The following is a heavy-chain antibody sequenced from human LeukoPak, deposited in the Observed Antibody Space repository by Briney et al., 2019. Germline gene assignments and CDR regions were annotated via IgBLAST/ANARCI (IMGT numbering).Heavy chain of an antibody. CDR2: IYYSGST. V-gene: IGHV4-39*01. CDR1: GGSISSSSYS. D-gene: IGHD3-22*01. Sequence: SETLSLTCTVSGGSISSSSYSWGWIRQPPGKGLEWIGSIYYSGSTYYNPSLKSRVTISVDTSKNQFSLKLSSVTAADTAVYYCVRHSAIDSSGYYWRFVGPIWFDYWGQGTLVTVSS. CDR3: VRHSAIDSSGYYWRFVGPIWFDY. J-gene: IGHJ4*02.